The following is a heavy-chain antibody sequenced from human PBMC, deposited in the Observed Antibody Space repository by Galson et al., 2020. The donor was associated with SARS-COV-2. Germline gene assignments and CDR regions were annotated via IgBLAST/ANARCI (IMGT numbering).Heavy chain of an antibody. CDR3: ARDGAGAAAGTGGLSS. D-gene: IGHD6-13*01. Sequence: WVRQPPGTGLEWIGEIYHTGTTNDKPSLESRVIISVDKSKNQFSLRLRSVTAADTAVYYCARDGAGAAAGTGGLSSWGQGTLVTVSS. V-gene: IGHV4-4*02. CDR2: IYHTGTT. J-gene: IGHJ5*02.